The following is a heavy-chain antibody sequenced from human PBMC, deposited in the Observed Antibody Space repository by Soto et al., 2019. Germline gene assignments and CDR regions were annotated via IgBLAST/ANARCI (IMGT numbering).Heavy chain of an antibody. Sequence: ASVKVSCKASGYTFIDYHMHWVRQAPGQGLEWMGWINPNSGSTSYAQKFQGRVTMTRATSISTAYMELSSVTSDDTAVYYCARAPGRGYCNNTSCYSFRGFYWSDPWGQGTLVTVSS. J-gene: IGHJ5*02. CDR3: ARAPGRGYCNNTSCYSFRGFYWSDP. CDR2: INPNSGST. V-gene: IGHV1-2*02. D-gene: IGHD2-2*01. CDR1: GYTFIDYH.